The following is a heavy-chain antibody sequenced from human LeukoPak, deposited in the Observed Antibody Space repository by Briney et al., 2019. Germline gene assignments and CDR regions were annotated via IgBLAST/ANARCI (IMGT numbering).Heavy chain of an antibody. V-gene: IGHV1-8*01. CDR3: VVGSGSYYFSYYYMDV. D-gene: IGHD3-10*01. CDR1: GYTFTSYD. J-gene: IGHJ6*03. CDR2: MNPNSGNT. Sequence: ASVKVSCKASGYTFTSYDINWVRQATGQGLEWMGWMNPNSGNTGYAQKFQGRVTMTRNTSISTAYMELSSLRSEDTAVYYCVVGSGSYYFSYYYMDVWGKGTTVTISS.